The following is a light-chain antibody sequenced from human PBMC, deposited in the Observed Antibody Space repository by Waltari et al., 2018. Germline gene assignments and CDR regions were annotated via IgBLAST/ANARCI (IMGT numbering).Light chain of an antibody. CDR3: CSYAGLGTYV. CDR2: EVM. J-gene: IGLJ1*01. V-gene: IGLV2-23*02. CDR1: SSDGGNYDL. Sequence: QSALTQPASVSGTPGQSITISCTGTSSDGGNYDLVSWYQQHPGKAPKLLVCEVMKRPSGVSSRFSGSKSGNTASLTISGLQAEDEADYYCCSYAGLGTYVFGSGTKVTVL.